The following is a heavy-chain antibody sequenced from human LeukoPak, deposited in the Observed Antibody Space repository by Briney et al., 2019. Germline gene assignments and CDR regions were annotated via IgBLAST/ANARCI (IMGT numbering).Heavy chain of an antibody. Sequence: GGSLRLSCVASDFPYSNFAMGWVRQAPGKGLDWVSGISGSGVETYYSDSVKGRFIISRDNSKNTLYLQMNSLRAEDTAIYYCAKVSYDYIWVSYRSTRPVDFWGQGTLVTVSS. D-gene: IGHD3-16*01. J-gene: IGHJ4*02. CDR3: AKVSYDYIWVSYRSTRPVDF. V-gene: IGHV3-23*01. CDR2: ISGSGVET. CDR1: DFPYSNFA.